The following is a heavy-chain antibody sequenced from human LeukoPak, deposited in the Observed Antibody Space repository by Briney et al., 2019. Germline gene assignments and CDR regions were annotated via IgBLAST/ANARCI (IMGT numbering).Heavy chain of an antibody. Sequence: PGGSLRLSCAASGFTFSSYWMSWVRQAPGKGLEWVANIKQDGSEKHFVDSVKGRFTISRDNAKNSLYLQMNSLRAEDTAVYYCARDVEAVGDAFDIWGQGTMVTVSS. V-gene: IGHV3-7*01. CDR3: ARDVEAVGDAFDI. J-gene: IGHJ3*02. CDR2: IKQDGSEK. D-gene: IGHD6-19*01. CDR1: GFTFSSYW.